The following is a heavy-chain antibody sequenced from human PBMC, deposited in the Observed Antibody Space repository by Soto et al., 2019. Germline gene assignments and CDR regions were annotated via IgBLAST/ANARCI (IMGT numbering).Heavy chain of an antibody. J-gene: IGHJ4*02. D-gene: IGHD2-2*03. CDR1: VVSINSGDYY. V-gene: IGHV4-30-4*01. CDR2: IYYSGST. CDR3: ARLYTGYEAFDY. Sequence: PSETLSLTCSFSVVSINSGDYYCSWIRQSPGKGLEWIGYIYYSGSTYYNPSLKSRSTISIDTSKNQFFLDVDSVTAADTAVSYCARLYTGYEAFDYWGQGTWLPVSS.